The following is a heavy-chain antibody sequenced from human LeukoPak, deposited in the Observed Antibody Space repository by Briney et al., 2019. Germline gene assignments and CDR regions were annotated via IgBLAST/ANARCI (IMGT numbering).Heavy chain of an antibody. CDR3: AGGLLKGQLHLGYSYYMDV. V-gene: IGHV4-59*13. D-gene: IGHD2-2*01. J-gene: IGHJ6*03. Sequence: PSETLSLTCTVSGDSISSYYWSWIRQPPGKGLEWIGYIYYSGNTYYNPSLKSRVTTSVDTSKNQFSLKLTSVTAADTAVYYCAGGLLKGQLHLGYSYYMDVWGKGTTITVSS. CDR2: IYYSGNT. CDR1: GDSISSYY.